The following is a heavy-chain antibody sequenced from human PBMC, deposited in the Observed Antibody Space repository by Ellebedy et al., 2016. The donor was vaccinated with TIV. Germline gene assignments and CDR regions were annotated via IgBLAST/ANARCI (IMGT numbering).Heavy chain of an antibody. CDR1: GFTSSSYW. J-gene: IGHJ4*02. CDR3: TKLYYSVAAGGT. V-gene: IGHV3-73*01. Sequence: PGGSLRLSCAASGFTSSSYWMSWVRQASGKGLEWIARIRTKPNNYATTYSASVKGIFTISRDDSQQTAFLQMNDLKTEDTAVYYCTKLYYSVAAGGTWGQGTLVTVSS. D-gene: IGHD1-26*01. CDR2: IRTKPNNYAT.